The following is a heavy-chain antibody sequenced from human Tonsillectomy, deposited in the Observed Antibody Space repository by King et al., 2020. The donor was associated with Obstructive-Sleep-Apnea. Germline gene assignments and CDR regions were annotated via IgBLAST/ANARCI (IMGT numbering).Heavy chain of an antibody. CDR1: GFTFSSYG. CDR2: ISYDGSNK. V-gene: IGHV3-30*18. Sequence: VQLVESGGGVVQPGRSLRLSCAASGFTFSSYGMHWVRQAPGKGLEGVAVISYDGSNKYYADSVKGRFTISRDNSKNTLYLQMDNLSAEDTAVYYCAKDRGVGYNPKPQGYFDYWGQGTLVTVSS. D-gene: IGHD5-24*01. J-gene: IGHJ4*02. CDR3: AKDRGVGYNPKPQGYFDY.